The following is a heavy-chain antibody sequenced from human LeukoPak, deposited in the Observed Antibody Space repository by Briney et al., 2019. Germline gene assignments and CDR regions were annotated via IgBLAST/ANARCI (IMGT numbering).Heavy chain of an antibody. J-gene: IGHJ6*04. CDR3: VRNSGDCSVGSCSIRRGGMDV. CDR1: GFTFSTYN. V-gene: IGHV3-21*01. D-gene: IGHD2-15*01. Sequence: GGSLRRSCSASGFTFSTYNMNWVRQAPGKRREWFSSISSSTTYIYYADSVKGRFTISTDNSKNSLYLQMNSLRAEDTAVYYCVRNSGDCSVGSCSIRRGGMDVCGKGTTVTVSS. CDR2: ISSSTTYI.